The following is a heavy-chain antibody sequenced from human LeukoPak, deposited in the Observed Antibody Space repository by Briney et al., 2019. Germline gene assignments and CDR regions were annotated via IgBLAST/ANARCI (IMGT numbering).Heavy chain of an antibody. J-gene: IGHJ4*02. Sequence: KSGGSLRLSCAASGFTFSSYSMNWVRQAPGKGLEWVSSISSSSSYIYYADSVKGRFTISRDNAKNSLYLQMNSLRAEDTAVYYCARSYDFWSGALGYWGQGTLVTVSS. CDR2: ISSSSSYI. CDR3: ARSYDFWSGALGY. D-gene: IGHD3-3*01. V-gene: IGHV3-21*01. CDR1: GFTFSSYS.